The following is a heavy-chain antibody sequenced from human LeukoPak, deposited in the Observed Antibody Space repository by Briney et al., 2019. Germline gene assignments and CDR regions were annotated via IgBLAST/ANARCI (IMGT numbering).Heavy chain of an antibody. Sequence: PSQPLSLTCTVSGGSISSGSYYWSWIRQPAGKGLAWIGRIYTSGSTNYNPSLKSRVTISVDTSKNQFSLKLSSVTAADTAVYYCARGVRYGPYYYFDYWGQGTLVTVSS. CDR3: ARGVRYGPYYYFDY. J-gene: IGHJ4*02. CDR1: GGSISSGSYY. CDR2: IYTSGST. V-gene: IGHV4-61*02. D-gene: IGHD4-17*01.